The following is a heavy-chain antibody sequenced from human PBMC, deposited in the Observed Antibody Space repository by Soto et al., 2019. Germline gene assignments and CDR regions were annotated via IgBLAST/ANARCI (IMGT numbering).Heavy chain of an antibody. CDR1: GFTFSSYG. CDR3: ARYSWYYYGMDV. V-gene: IGHV3-33*01. CDR2: IWYDGSNK. D-gene: IGHD1-1*01. Sequence: QVQLVESGGGVVQPGRSLRLSCAASGFTFSSYGMHWVRQAPGKGLEWVAVIWYDGSNKYYADSVKGRFTISRDNSKNTLYLQMNSLRAEDTAVYYCARYSWYYYGMDVWGQGTTVTVSS. J-gene: IGHJ6*02.